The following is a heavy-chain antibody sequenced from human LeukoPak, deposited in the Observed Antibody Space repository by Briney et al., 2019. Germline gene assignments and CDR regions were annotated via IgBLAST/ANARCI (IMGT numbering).Heavy chain of an antibody. CDR1: GDSVSSKSAA. V-gene: IGHV6-1*01. Sequence: SQTLSLTCAISGDSVSSKSAAWHWFRQSPSRGLEWLGRTYYRSKWHYDYAVSVRSRITINPDTSKNQFSLQLNSVTPEDTAVYYCANIAVTGYDAFDIWGQGTMVTVSS. CDR2: TYYRSKWHY. J-gene: IGHJ3*02. D-gene: IGHD6-19*01. CDR3: ANIAVTGYDAFDI.